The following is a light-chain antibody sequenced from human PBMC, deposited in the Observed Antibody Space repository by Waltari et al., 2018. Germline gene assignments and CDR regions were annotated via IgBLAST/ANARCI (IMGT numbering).Light chain of an antibody. Sequence: DIVMTQSPDSLAVSLGERATIPCKSSQSVFSSSNDQNYLAWYHQKPGHPPKLVIYCASTRDFGVPDRFSGSGSGTDFTLTITKLQPEDVGVYYCQQYLSAPMYTFGQGTKLEIK. CDR1: QSVFSSSNDQNY. V-gene: IGKV4-1*01. CDR2: CAS. CDR3: QQYLSAPMYT. J-gene: IGKJ2*01.